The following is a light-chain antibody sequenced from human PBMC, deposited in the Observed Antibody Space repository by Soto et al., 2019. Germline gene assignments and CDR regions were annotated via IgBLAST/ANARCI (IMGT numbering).Light chain of an antibody. CDR3: QQYHSYPYT. J-gene: IGKJ2*01. V-gene: IGKV1-5*03. CDR2: KAS. CDR1: QSISSW. Sequence: DILMTQSPSTLSASVGDRVTITCRASQSISSWLAWYKQKPGKAPTLLIYKASSLESGVPSRFSGSGSGTEFTLTISSLQPDDVAAYYCQQYHSYPYTFGQGTTLEIK.